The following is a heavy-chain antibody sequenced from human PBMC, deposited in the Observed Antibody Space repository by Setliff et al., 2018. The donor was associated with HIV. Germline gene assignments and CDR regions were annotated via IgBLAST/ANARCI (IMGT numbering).Heavy chain of an antibody. Sequence: PGGSLRLSCAASGFTFSSYWMHWVRQAPGKGLVWVSRISGDGSSTDYADSVKGRFTISRDNAKNTLYLQMNSLRAEDTAVYYCARWDNSGYYSQDYWGQGTLVTVSS. D-gene: IGHD3-22*01. CDR1: GFTFSSYW. V-gene: IGHV3-74*01. J-gene: IGHJ4*02. CDR3: ARWDNSGYYSQDY. CDR2: ISGDGSST.